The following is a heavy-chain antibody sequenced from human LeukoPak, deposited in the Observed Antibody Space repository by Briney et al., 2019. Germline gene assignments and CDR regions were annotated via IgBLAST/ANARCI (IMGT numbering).Heavy chain of an antibody. CDR2: ISGSGGST. D-gene: IGHD1-26*01. J-gene: IGHJ6*02. Sequence: GGSLRLSCAASGVTFNSYGMHWVRQAPGKGLEWVSAISGSGGSTYYADSVKGRFTISRDISKDTLYLQMNSLRAEDTAVYYCAGARSDYFYGMDVWGQGTTVTVSS. V-gene: IGHV3-23*01. CDR1: GVTFNSYG. CDR3: AGARSDYFYGMDV.